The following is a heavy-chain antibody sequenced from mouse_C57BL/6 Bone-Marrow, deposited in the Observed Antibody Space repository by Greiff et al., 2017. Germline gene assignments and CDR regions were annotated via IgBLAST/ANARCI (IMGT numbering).Heavy chain of an antibody. J-gene: IGHJ3*01. CDR1: GYTFTSYW. CDR3: ATNPLAY. V-gene: IGHV1-64*01. Sequence: QVQLQQPGAVLVKPGASVTLSCKASGYTFTSYWMHWVKQRPGQGLEWIGMIHPNSGSTNYNEKFQSKATLTVDKSSSTAYMQLSSLTSEDSAVYYCATNPLAYWGQGTLVTVSA. CDR2: IHPNSGST. D-gene: IGHD6-1*01.